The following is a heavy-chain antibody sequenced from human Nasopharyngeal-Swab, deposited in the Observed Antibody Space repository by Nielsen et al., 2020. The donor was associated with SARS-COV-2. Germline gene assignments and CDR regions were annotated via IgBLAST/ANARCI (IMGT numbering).Heavy chain of an antibody. J-gene: IGHJ5*02. CDR3: ARGGSSCWFDP. CDR2: INHSGST. V-gene: IGHV4-34*01. CDR1: GGSISGYY. D-gene: IGHD6-13*01. Sequence: SETLSLTCTVSGGSISGYYWSWIRQPPGKGLEWIGEINHSGSTNYNPSLKSRVTISVDTSKNQFSLKLSPVTAADTAVYYCARGGSSCWFDPWGQGTLVTVSS.